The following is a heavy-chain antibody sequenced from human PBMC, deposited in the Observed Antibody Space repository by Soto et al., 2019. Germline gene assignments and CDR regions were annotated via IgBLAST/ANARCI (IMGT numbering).Heavy chain of an antibody. CDR3: ARDNGLQLWSYYYGRDV. CDR1: GFTFTRYS. Sequence: GGSLRLSCAASGFTFTRYSMNWVRQAPGKGLEWVSSISSTTNYIYYGDSMKGRFTISRDNSKNTLYLQMNSLRAEDTAVYYCARDNGLQLWSYYYGRDVWGHGTTVT. V-gene: IGHV3-21*01. D-gene: IGHD5-18*01. J-gene: IGHJ6*02. CDR2: ISSTTNYI.